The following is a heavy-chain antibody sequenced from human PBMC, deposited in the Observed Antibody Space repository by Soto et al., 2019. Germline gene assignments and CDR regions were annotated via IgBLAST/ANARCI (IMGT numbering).Heavy chain of an antibody. D-gene: IGHD2-15*01. Sequence: PGGSLRLSCAASGFTFSSYAMSWVRQAPGKGLEWVSAISGSGGSTYYAASVKGRFTISRDNSKNTLYLQMNSLRAEDTAVYYCAKDLPHLIGYCSCGSCSDAFAIWGQGTMVPVSS. V-gene: IGHV3-23*01. CDR1: GFTFSSYA. CDR3: AKDLPHLIGYCSCGSCSDAFAI. J-gene: IGHJ3*02. CDR2: ISGSGGST.